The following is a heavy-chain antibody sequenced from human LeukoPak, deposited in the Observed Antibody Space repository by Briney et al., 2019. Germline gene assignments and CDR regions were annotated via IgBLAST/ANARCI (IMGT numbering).Heavy chain of an antibody. J-gene: IGHJ6*04. CDR2: ISGSAATT. D-gene: IGHD3-10*02. Sequence: GGSLRLSCAASGFTFSSYGMSWVRQAPGKGLEWVSGISGSAATTYYADSVKGRFTISRDNSKNTLYLQMNSLRAEDTAVYYCAELGITMIGGVWGKGTTVTISS. V-gene: IGHV3-23*01. CDR1: GFTFSSYG. CDR3: AELGITMIGGV.